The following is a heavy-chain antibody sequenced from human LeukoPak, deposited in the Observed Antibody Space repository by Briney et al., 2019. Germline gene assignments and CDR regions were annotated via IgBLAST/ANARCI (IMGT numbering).Heavy chain of an antibody. CDR1: GFTFSSYW. Sequence: TGGSLRLSCAASGFTFSSYWMHWVRQAPGKGLVWVSPINSDGSSTSYADSVKGRFTISRDNAKNTLYLQMNSLRAEDTAVYYCARDGRNCSGGSCYYYYYYMDVWGKGTTVTVSS. CDR2: INSDGSST. J-gene: IGHJ6*03. D-gene: IGHD2-15*01. CDR3: ARDGRNCSGGSCYYYYYYMDV. V-gene: IGHV3-74*01.